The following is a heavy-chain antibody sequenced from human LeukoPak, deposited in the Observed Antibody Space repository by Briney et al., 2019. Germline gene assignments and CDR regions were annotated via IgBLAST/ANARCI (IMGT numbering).Heavy chain of an antibody. CDR3: AREYVGPWYFDY. D-gene: IGHD1-26*01. CDR1: GFTFSSYS. Sequence: PGGSLRPSCAASGFTFSSYSMNWVRQAPGKGLEWVSSISSSSSYIYYADSVKGRFTISRDNAKNSLYLQMNSLRAEDTAVYYCAREYVGPWYFDYWGQGTLVTVSS. CDR2: ISSSSSYI. J-gene: IGHJ4*02. V-gene: IGHV3-21*01.